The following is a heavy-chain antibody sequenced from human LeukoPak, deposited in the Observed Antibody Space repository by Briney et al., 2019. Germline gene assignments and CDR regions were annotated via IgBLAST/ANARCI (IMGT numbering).Heavy chain of an antibody. J-gene: IGHJ4*02. V-gene: IGHV1-18*01. CDR1: GYTFSSYG. CDR2: ISAYNGHT. D-gene: IGHD2-21*01. CDR3: ARWGTRSAYSVVDY. Sequence: GASVKVSYKASGYTFSSYGLSWVRQAPGQGLEWVGWISAYNGHTRYAQNLQGRVTMTTDTSTSTAYMEVRSLRSDDTAVYYCARWGTRSAYSVVDYWGQGTLVTVSS.